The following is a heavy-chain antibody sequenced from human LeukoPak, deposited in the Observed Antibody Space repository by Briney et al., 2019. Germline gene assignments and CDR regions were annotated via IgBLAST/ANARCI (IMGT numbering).Heavy chain of an antibody. CDR3: AYFYDSSGYGAFDI. Sequence: GGSLRLSCAASGFTFSSYAMSWVRQAPGKGLEWVSAISGSGGSTYYADTVKGRFTISRDNSKNTLYLQMNSLRAEDTAVYYCAYFYDSSGYGAFDIWGQGTMVTVSS. V-gene: IGHV3-23*01. CDR2: ISGSGGST. CDR1: GFTFSSYA. J-gene: IGHJ3*02. D-gene: IGHD3-22*01.